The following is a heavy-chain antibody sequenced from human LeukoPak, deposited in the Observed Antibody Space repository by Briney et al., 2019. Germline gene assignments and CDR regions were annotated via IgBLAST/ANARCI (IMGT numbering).Heavy chain of an antibody. Sequence: ASVKVSCKAYGYTFTSYYMHWVRQAPGQGLEWMGIINPSGGSTSYAQKFQGRVTMTRDTSTSTVYMELSSLRSEDTAVYYCARDWASQPLGATTGFDIWGQGTMVTVSS. CDR1: GYTFTSYY. J-gene: IGHJ3*02. CDR3: ARDWASQPLGATTGFDI. D-gene: IGHD1-26*01. CDR2: INPSGGST. V-gene: IGHV1-46*01.